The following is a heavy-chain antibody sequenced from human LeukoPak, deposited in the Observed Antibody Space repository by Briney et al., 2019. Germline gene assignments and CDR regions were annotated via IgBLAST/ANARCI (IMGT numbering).Heavy chain of an antibody. CDR2: ISPNSGGT. CDR1: GYTFTGYY. V-gene: IGHV1-2*02. J-gene: IGHJ4*02. D-gene: IGHD2-2*01. CDR3: ARVVPAASLYY. Sequence: SVKVSCKASGYTFTGYYMHWVRQAPGQGLEWMGWISPNSGGTNYAQKFQGRVAMTRDTSISTAYMELSRLRSDDTAVYYCARVVPAASLYYWGQGTLVTVSS.